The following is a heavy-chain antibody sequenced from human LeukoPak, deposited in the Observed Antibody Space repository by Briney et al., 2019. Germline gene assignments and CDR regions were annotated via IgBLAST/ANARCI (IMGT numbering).Heavy chain of an antibody. J-gene: IGHJ2*01. D-gene: IGHD1-26*01. Sequence: SETLSLTCTVSGGSISSSSYYWGWIRQPPGKGLEWIGSIYYSGSTYYNPSLKSRVTISVDTSKNQFSLKLSSVTAADTAVYYCARYFGSYGDYWYFDLWGRGTLVTVSS. V-gene: IGHV4-39*01. CDR3: ARYFGSYGDYWYFDL. CDR1: GGSISSSSYY. CDR2: IYYSGST.